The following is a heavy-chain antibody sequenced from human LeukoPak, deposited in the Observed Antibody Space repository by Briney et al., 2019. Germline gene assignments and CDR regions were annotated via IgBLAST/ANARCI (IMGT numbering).Heavy chain of an antibody. CDR2: ISAYNGNT. Sequence: ASVKVSCKASGYTFTSYGISWVRQAPGQGLEWMGWISAYNGNTNYVQKLQGRVTMTTDTSTSTAYMELRSLRSDDTAVYYCARAPLSYYDSSGYFDYWGQGTLVTVSS. CDR3: ARAPLSYYDSSGYFDY. CDR1: GYTFTSYG. V-gene: IGHV1-18*01. D-gene: IGHD3-22*01. J-gene: IGHJ4*02.